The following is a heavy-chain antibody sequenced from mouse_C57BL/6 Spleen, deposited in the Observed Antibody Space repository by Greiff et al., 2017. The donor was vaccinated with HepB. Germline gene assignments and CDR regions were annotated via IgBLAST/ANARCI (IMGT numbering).Heavy chain of an antibody. D-gene: IGHD2-1*01. CDR2: ISYDGSN. Sequence: EVQLQQSGPGLVKPSQSLSLTCSVTGYSITSGYYWNWIRQFPGNKLEWMGYISYDGSNNYNPSLKNRISITRDTSKNQFFLKLNSVTTEDTATYYCARGGNPEGFAYWGQGTLVTVSA. CDR1: GYSITSGYY. J-gene: IGHJ3*01. CDR3: ARGGNPEGFAY. V-gene: IGHV3-6*01.